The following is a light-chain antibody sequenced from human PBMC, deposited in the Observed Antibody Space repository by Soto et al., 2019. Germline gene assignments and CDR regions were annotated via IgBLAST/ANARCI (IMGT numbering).Light chain of an antibody. J-gene: IGKJ1*01. V-gene: IGKV3-20*01. CDR1: QSLSSSH. CDR3: QRLSA. Sequence: EIVLTQSPGTLSLSPGERASLSCRASQSLSSSHLIWYQQKPGQAPRLLIYDASSRATGIPDRFSGGGSGTDFPLTISRLEPEDFAVYCCQRLSAFGQGTKVEIK. CDR2: DAS.